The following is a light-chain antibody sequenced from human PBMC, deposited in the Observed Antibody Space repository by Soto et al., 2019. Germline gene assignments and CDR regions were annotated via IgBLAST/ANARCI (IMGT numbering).Light chain of an antibody. J-gene: IGKJ4*01. Sequence: DIVLTQSPGTLSLSPGERATLSCRASQSVSSSYLAWYQQKPGKAPRLLIYGASNSATGIPDRFSGSGSGTDFTLIISRLEPEDFAVYYCQQYDNPPLTFGGGTKVEIK. CDR1: QSVSSSY. CDR3: QQYDNPPLT. CDR2: GAS. V-gene: IGKV3-20*01.